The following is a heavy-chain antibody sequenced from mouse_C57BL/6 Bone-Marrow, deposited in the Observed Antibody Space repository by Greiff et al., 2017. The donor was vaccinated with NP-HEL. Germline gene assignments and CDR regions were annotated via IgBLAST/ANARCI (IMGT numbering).Heavy chain of an antibody. V-gene: IGHV5-17*01. J-gene: IGHJ4*01. Sequence: EVMLVESGGGLVKPGGSLKLSCAASGFTFSDYGMHWVRQAPEKGLEWVAYISSGSSTIYYADTVKGRFTISRDNAKNTLFLQMTSLRSEDTAMYYCARGGYYYGSTYYYAMDYWGQGTSVTVSS. CDR3: ARGGYYYGSTYYYAMDY. D-gene: IGHD1-1*01. CDR1: GFTFSDYG. CDR2: ISSGSSTI.